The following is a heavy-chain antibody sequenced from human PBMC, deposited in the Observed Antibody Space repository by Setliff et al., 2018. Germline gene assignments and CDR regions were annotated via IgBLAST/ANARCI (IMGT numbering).Heavy chain of an antibody. D-gene: IGHD1-20*01. CDR3: ARDRGSNNSPEDFDY. V-gene: IGHV4-4*07. Sequence: SETMSLTCTVSRGPINSHYWSWIRQPAGKGLEWIGRIYADGSTNYNPSLKSRVTTSIDTSKNQFFLEVRSVTAADTAVYYCARDRGSNNSPEDFDYWGLGTLVTVSS. CDR2: IYADGST. J-gene: IGHJ4*02. CDR1: RGPINSHY.